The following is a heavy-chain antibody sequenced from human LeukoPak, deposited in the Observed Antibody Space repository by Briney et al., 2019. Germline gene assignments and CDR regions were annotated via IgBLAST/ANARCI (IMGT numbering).Heavy chain of an antibody. J-gene: IGHJ4*02. Sequence: GGSLRLSCAASGISVSSNYMSWVRQAPGKGLQWVSVIYVDGSTYYADSVRGRITISRDNSRNTLYLQMNSLRAEDTAVYYCARDLATRQRTGLYDSWGQGALVTVSS. CDR3: ARDLATRQRTGLYDS. CDR1: GISVSSNY. D-gene: IGHD3-16*02. CDR2: IYVDGST. V-gene: IGHV3-66*01.